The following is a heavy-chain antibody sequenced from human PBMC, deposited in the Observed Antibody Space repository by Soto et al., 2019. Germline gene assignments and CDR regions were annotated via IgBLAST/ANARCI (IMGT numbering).Heavy chain of an antibody. CDR3: VHGTLGSYGHVYFEY. CDR2: IYWDDDK. V-gene: IGHV2-5*02. J-gene: IGHJ4*01. Sequence: APTLVNPTQTLTLTCSFSVFSVSSNGARMGWIRQPPGKALEWLALIYWDDDKKYNPSLKSRLTITKGTSENQVVLTVTDVDPADTATYYCVHGTLGSYGHVYFEYRG. D-gene: IGHD3-16*01. CDR1: VFSVSSNGAR.